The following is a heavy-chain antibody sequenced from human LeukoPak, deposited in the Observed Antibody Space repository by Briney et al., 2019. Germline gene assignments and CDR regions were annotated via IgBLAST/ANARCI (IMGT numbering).Heavy chain of an antibody. D-gene: IGHD5-18*01. V-gene: IGHV5-51*01. CDR3: VRQSGYSYGPIYY. CDR2: IYPGDSDT. CDR1: GYSFTSYW. Sequence: GESLKISCKGSGYSFTSYWIGWVRQMPGKGLEWMGIIYPGDSDTRYSPSFQGQVIISADKSISTAYLQWSSLKASDTAMYYCVRQSGYSYGPIYYWGQGTLVTVSS. J-gene: IGHJ4*02.